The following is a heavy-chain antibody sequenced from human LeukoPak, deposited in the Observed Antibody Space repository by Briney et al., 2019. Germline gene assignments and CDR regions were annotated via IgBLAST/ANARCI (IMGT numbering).Heavy chain of an antibody. J-gene: IGHJ4*02. V-gene: IGHV3-48*03. CDR3: ARGTMGY. Sequence: GGSLRLSCAASGFTFSGYEMNWFRQAPGKGLEWVSYISSTGSTIHYADSVRGRSTISRDNAENSLYLQMDSLRAEDTAFYYCARGTMGYWGQGTLVTVSS. CDR2: ISSTGSTI. CDR1: GFTFSGYE. D-gene: IGHD4/OR15-4a*01.